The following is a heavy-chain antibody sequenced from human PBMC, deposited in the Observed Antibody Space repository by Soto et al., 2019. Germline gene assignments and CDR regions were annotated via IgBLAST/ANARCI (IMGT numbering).Heavy chain of an antibody. CDR3: AREGIQQQLVPSTPTACMDV. CDR2: ISYDGSNK. CDR1: GFTFSSYA. J-gene: IGHJ6*02. Sequence: GGSLRLSCAASGFTFSSYAMHWVRQAPGKGLEWVAVISYDGSNKYYADSVKGRFTISRDNSKNTLYLQMKSLGAEDTAVYYVAREGIQQQLVPSTPTACMDVWGQGTTVTVSS. V-gene: IGHV3-30*04. D-gene: IGHD6-13*01.